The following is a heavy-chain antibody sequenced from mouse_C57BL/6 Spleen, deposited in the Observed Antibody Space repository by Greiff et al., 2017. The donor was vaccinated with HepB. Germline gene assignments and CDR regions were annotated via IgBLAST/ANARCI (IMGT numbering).Heavy chain of an antibody. D-gene: IGHD2-3*01. CDR3: ASNDGYYFDY. CDR2: IYPGSGST. V-gene: IGHV1-55*01. CDR1: GYTFTSYW. J-gene: IGHJ2*01. Sequence: VQLQQPGAELVKPGASVKMSCKASGYTFTSYWITWVKQRPGQGLEWIGDIYPGSGSTNYNEKFKSKATLTVDKSSSTAYMQLSSLTSEDSAVYYCASNDGYYFDYWGQGTTLTVSS.